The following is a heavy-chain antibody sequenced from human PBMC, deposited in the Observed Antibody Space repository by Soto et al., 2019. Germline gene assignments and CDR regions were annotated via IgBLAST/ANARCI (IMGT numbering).Heavy chain of an antibody. CDR1: GDSMTISDFL. Sequence: SETLSLTCTVSGDSMTISDFLWGWVRQSPGKGLEWIGGIYYSGSAYYNPSLGSRATLSVDTSRNQFFLSVTSVTAADTAVYYCERPLYAHWAFGIWGQGKLVTVS. J-gene: IGHJ3*02. V-gene: IGHV4-39*01. D-gene: IGHD2-2*01. CDR2: IYYSGSA. CDR3: ERPLYAHWAFGI.